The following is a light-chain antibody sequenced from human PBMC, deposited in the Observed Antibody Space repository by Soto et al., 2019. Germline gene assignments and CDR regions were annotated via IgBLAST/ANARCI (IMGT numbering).Light chain of an antibody. V-gene: IGKV2D-29*02. CDR2: EVS. CDR3: MQSTQLPPT. J-gene: IGKJ5*01. Sequence: DVVMTQTPVSLSVAPGQPASISCKSSQSLLHITGETFLFWYLQKPGQSPQLLIYEVSTRVSGVPDRYSGSGSGTDFTLEIIRVDTDVVGIHYCMQSTQLPPTFGQGTRLGIE. CDR1: QSLLHITGETF.